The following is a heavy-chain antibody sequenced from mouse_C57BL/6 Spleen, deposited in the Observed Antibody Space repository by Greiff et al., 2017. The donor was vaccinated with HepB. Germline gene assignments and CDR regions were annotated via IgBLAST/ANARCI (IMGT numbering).Heavy chain of an antibody. CDR2: IYPSDSET. D-gene: IGHD1-1*01. J-gene: IGHJ4*01. Sequence: VQLQQPGAELVRPGSSVKLSCKASGYTFTSYWMDWVKQRPGQGLEWIGNIYPSDSETHYNQKFKDKAKLTVDKSSSTAYMQLRSLTSEDSAVYYCARAGYYGSSAMDDWGQGTSVTVYS. CDR3: ARAGYYGSSAMDD. CDR1: GYTFTSYW. V-gene: IGHV1-61*01.